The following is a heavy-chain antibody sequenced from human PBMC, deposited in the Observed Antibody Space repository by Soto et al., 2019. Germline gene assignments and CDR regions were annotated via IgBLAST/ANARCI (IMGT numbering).Heavy chain of an antibody. CDR3: AREVGYGGNSLDY. CDR2: MNPNSGNT. CDR1: GYTFTSYD. V-gene: IGHV1-8*01. Sequence: QVQLVQSGAEVKKPGASVKVSCKASGYTFTSYDINWVRQATGQGLEWMGWMNPNSGNTGYAQKFQGRVTMTRNTSRSTAYMELSSLRSDDTPVYYWAREVGYGGNSLDYWGQGNLVTVSS. J-gene: IGHJ4*02. D-gene: IGHD4-17*01.